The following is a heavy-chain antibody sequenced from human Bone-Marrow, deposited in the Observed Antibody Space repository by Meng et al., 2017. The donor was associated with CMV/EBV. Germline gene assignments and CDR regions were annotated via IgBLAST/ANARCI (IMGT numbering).Heavy chain of an antibody. CDR2: IKSKTDGGTT. Sequence: GESLKISCAASGFTFSNAWMSWVRQAPGKGLEWVGRIKSKTDGGTTDYAAPVKGRFTISRDDSKNTLYLQMNSLKTEDTAVYYCTTDRGGLFDYWGQGTLVNVSS. D-gene: IGHD3-10*01. J-gene: IGHJ4*02. CDR3: TTDRGGLFDY. CDR1: GFTFSNAW. V-gene: IGHV3-15*01.